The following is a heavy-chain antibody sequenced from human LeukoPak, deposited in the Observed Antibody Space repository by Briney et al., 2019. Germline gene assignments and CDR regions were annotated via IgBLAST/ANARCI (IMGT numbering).Heavy chain of an antibody. Sequence: SETLSLTCTVSGGSISSYYWSWIRQPPGKGLEWIGYISYTGNANYNPSLRSRVTISVDASKNQFSLKLSSATAADTAVYYCARGDYYDSSGYWLFDYWGQGTLVTVSS. V-gene: IGHV4-59*12. CDR3: ARGDYYDSSGYWLFDY. D-gene: IGHD3-22*01. CDR1: GGSISSYY. J-gene: IGHJ4*02. CDR2: ISYTGNA.